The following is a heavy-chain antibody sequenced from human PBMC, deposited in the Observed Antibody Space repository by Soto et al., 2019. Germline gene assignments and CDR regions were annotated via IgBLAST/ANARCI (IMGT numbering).Heavy chain of an antibody. CDR1: GGSISSYY. D-gene: IGHD3-10*01. V-gene: IGHV4-59*01. J-gene: IGHJ5*02. CDR2: IYYSGST. Sequence: SETLSLTCTVSGGSISSYYWSWIRQPPGKGLEWIGYIYYSGSTNYNPSLKSRVTISVDTSKNQFSLKLSSVTAADTAVYYCARDYYGSGSHNWFDPWGQGTLVTVSS. CDR3: ARDYYGSGSHNWFDP.